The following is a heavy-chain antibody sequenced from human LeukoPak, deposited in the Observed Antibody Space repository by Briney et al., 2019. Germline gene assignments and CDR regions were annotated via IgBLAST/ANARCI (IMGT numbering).Heavy chain of an antibody. D-gene: IGHD2-15*01. CDR1: GYTFTGYY. V-gene: IGHV1-2*02. CDR3: ARQADNNWFDS. CDR2: INPNSGST. J-gene: IGHJ5*01. Sequence: GASVKVSCKASGYTFTGYYMHWVRQATGQGLEWMGWINPNSGSTKYAQKFQGRVTMTRDTSISTAYMELSRLRSDDSAVFYCARQADNNWFDSWGQGTLVTVSS.